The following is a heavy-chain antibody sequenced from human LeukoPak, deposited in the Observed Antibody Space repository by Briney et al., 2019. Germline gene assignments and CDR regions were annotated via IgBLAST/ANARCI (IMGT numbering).Heavy chain of an antibody. D-gene: IGHD3-22*01. CDR1: GFTFSSYG. Sequence: GRSLRLSCAASGFTFSSYGMHWVRQAPGKGLEWVAVIWCDGSNKYYADSVKGRFTISRDNSKNTLYLQMNSLRAEDTAVYYCAKASHRYYDSSGYFLTTDYWGQGTLVTVSS. V-gene: IGHV3-33*06. CDR3: AKASHRYYDSSGYFLTTDY. CDR2: IWCDGSNK. J-gene: IGHJ4*02.